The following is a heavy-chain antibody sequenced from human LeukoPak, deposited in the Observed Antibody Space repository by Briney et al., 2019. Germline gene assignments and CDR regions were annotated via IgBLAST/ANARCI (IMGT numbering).Heavy chain of an antibody. CDR3: ARDFEPGAKQWLAIPFDY. D-gene: IGHD6-19*01. CDR1: GFTFSSYA. J-gene: IGHJ4*02. CDR2: ISYDGSNK. Sequence: PGGSLRLSCEASGFTFSSYAMHWVRQAPGKGLEGVAVISYDGSNKYYADSVKGRFTISRDNSNNTPYLQMNSLRAEDTAVYYCARDFEPGAKQWLAIPFDYWGQGTLVTDSS. V-gene: IGHV3-30*04.